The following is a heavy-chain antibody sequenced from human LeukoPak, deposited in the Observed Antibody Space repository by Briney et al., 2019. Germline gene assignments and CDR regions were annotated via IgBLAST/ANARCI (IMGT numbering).Heavy chain of an antibody. CDR2: IWYDGSNK. CDR1: GFTFSSHG. Sequence: GGSLRLSCAASGFTFSSHGMHWVRQAPGKGLEWVAVIWYDGSNKYYAESVKGRSTISRDNSKNTLHLQMNSLRAEDTAVYYCARDGGSYLRGMDVWGQGTTVTVSS. J-gene: IGHJ6*02. CDR3: ARDGGSYLRGMDV. V-gene: IGHV3-33*01. D-gene: IGHD1-26*01.